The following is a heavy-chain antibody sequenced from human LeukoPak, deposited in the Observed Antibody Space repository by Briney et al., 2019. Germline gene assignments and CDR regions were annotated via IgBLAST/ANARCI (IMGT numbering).Heavy chain of an antibody. CDR3: ARVGSSSWYRFNYYYYYMDV. V-gene: IGHV4-38-2*02. Sequence: SETLSLTCTVSGYSISSGYYWGWIRQPPGKGLEWIGSIYHSGSTYYNPSLKSRVTISVDTSKNQFSLKLSSVTAADTAVYYCARVGSSSWYRFNYYYYYMDVWGKGTTVTVSS. CDR1: GYSISSGYY. D-gene: IGHD6-13*01. J-gene: IGHJ6*03. CDR2: IYHSGST.